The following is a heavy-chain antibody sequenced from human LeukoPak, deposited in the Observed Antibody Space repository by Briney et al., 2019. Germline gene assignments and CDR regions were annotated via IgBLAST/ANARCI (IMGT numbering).Heavy chain of an antibody. CDR1: GGSISSYY. CDR2: IYYSGST. D-gene: IGHD3-3*01. CDR3: ARGQGGEWLFTDN. Sequence: SETLSLTCTVSGGSISSYYWSWIRQPPGKGLEWIGYIYYSGSTNYNPSLQSRVTMSVDTSKNQFSLKLSSVTAADTAVYYCARGQGGEWLFTDNWGQGTLVTVSS. V-gene: IGHV4-59*12. J-gene: IGHJ4*02.